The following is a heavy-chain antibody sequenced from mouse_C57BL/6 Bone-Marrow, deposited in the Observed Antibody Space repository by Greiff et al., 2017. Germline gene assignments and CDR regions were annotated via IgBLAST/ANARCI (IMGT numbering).Heavy chain of an antibody. J-gene: IGHJ4*01. CDR3: ARSRDSNGYAMDY. Sequence: EVQLQQSGPELVKPGASVKISCKASGYTFTDYYMNWVKQSHGKSLEWIGGIDPNNGGTSYNQKFKGKATLTVDKSSSTAYMELRSRTSEDSAVYYCARSRDSNGYAMDYWGQGTSVTVSS. V-gene: IGHV1-26*01. CDR2: IDPNNGGT. CDR1: GYTFTDYY. D-gene: IGHD2-5*01.